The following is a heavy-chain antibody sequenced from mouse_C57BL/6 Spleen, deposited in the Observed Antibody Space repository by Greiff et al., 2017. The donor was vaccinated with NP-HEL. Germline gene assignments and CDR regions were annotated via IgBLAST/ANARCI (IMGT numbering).Heavy chain of an antibody. J-gene: IGHJ3*01. CDR2: ISYSGST. Sequence: EVKLQESGPGLVKPSQSLSLTCTVTGYSITSDYAWNWIRQFPGNKLEWMGYISYSGSTSYNPSLKSRITITRDTSKNQFFLQLNSVTTEDTATYYCASKMDGNSRFAYWGQGTLVTVSA. D-gene: IGHD2-1*01. CDR3: ASKMDGNSRFAY. CDR1: GYSITSDYA. V-gene: IGHV3-2*02.